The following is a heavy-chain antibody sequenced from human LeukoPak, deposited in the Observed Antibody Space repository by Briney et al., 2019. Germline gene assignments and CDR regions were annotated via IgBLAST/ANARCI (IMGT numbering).Heavy chain of an antibody. CDR2: IYYSGST. V-gene: IGHV4-39*01. Sequence: WEPLSLTCTVSGGSISSSSYYWGWIRQPPGKGLEWIGSIYYSGSTYYNPSLKSRVTISVDTSQNQFSLKLSSVTAADTAVYYCARREYGTNNWFDPWGQGTLVTVSS. D-gene: IGHD2/OR15-2a*01. CDR1: GGSISSSSYY. J-gene: IGHJ5*02. CDR3: ARREYGTNNWFDP.